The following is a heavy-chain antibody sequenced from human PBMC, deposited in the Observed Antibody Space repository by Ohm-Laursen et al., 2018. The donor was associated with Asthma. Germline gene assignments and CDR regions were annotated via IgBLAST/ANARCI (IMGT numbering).Heavy chain of an antibody. CDR3: ARDGLKYYYDSSGMDV. CDR1: GYTFSRYS. CDR2: ISTASSFI. J-gene: IGHJ6*02. Sequence: SLRLSCTASGYTFSRYSIHWVRQIPGKGLEWVASISTASSFIYYADSVRGRFTISRDNSKNTLYLQMNSLRAEDTAVYYCARDGLKYYYDSSGMDVWGQGTTVTVSS. V-gene: IGHV3-21*01. D-gene: IGHD3-22*01.